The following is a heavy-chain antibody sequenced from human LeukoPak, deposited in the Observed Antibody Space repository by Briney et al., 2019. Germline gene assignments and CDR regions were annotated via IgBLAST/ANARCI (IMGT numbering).Heavy chain of an antibody. CDR3: ARGGGFDFWADYYYYMDV. V-gene: IGHV1-69*05. CDR2: IIPIFGTA. Sequence: ASVKVSCKASEGTFSSYAISWVRQAPGQGLEWMGGIIPIFGTANYAQKFQGRVTITTDESTSTAYMELSSLRSEDTAVYYCARGGGFDFWADYYYYMDVWGKGTTVTVSS. CDR1: EGTFSSYA. D-gene: IGHD3/OR15-3a*01. J-gene: IGHJ6*03.